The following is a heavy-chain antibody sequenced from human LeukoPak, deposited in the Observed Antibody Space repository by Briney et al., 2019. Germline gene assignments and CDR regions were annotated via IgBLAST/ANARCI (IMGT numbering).Heavy chain of an antibody. CDR3: ARDRTMVRGVIDY. D-gene: IGHD3-10*01. Sequence: GRSLRLSCAASGFTFSSYSMNWVRQAPGKGLEWVSSISSSSSYIYYADSVKGRFTISRDNAKNSLYLQMNSLRAEDTAVYYCARDRTMVRGVIDYWGQGTLVTVSS. CDR1: GFTFSSYS. CDR2: ISSSSSYI. V-gene: IGHV3-21*01. J-gene: IGHJ4*02.